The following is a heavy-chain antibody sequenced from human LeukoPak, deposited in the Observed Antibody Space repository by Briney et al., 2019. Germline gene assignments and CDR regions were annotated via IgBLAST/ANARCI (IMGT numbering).Heavy chain of an antibody. CDR2: INPDGGNT. D-gene: IGHD5-24*01. CDR1: GYTFTGYY. Sequence: ASVKVSCKASGYTFTGYYIHWVRQAPGQVLEWMGLINPDGGNTNYAQSFQGRVTLTRDTSTSTVYMELSSLRSEDTAIYYCARIRDGYNDAYDIWGQGTVVTVPS. J-gene: IGHJ3*02. CDR3: ARIRDGYNDAYDI. V-gene: IGHV1-46*01.